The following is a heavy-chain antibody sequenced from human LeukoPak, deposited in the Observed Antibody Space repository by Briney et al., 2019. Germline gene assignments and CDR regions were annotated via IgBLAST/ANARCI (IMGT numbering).Heavy chain of an antibody. Sequence: PSETLSLTCTVSGGSISSGSYYWSWIRQPAGKGLEWIGRIYTSGSTNYNPSLKSRVTISVDTSKNQFSLKLSSVTAADTAVYYCARDRGNIGGYYYTDVWGKGTTVTVSS. CDR2: IYTSGST. CDR1: GGSISSGSYY. CDR3: ARDRGNIGGYYYTDV. J-gene: IGHJ6*03. D-gene: IGHD3-10*01. V-gene: IGHV4-61*02.